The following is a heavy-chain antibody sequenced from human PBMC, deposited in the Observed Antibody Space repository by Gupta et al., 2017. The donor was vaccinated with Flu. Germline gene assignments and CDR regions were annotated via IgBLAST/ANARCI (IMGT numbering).Heavy chain of an antibody. D-gene: IGHD1-26*01. Sequence: FWMNWVRQAPGKGMETVTMISSGGDAHVGYVKESVKGRFTNSSDVARNSLFIQMARLRVEDRAVYYWTWVPAWDALDLWGQGTLVTVSA. CDR3: TWVPAWDALDL. V-gene: IGHV3-7*04. J-gene: IGHJ4*03. CDR1: FW. CDR2: ISSGGDAHVG.